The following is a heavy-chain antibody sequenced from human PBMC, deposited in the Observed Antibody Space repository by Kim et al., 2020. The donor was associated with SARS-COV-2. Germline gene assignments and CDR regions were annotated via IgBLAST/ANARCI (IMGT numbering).Heavy chain of an antibody. CDR1: GFTFSGYW. D-gene: IGHD1-26*01. J-gene: IGHJ4*02. Sequence: GGSLRLSCAASGFTFSGYWRHWFLQVPGKGLMWVSRISSDGNSPNYADSAKGRFTISRDNAKNTLYLQMNSLRVEDTAVYYCTRGRWSMGDLDYWGQGTLVTVSS. CDR2: ISSDGNSP. CDR3: TRGRWSMGDLDY. V-gene: IGHV3-74*01.